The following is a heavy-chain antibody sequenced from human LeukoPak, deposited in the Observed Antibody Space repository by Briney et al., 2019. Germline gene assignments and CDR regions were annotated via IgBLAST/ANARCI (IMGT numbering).Heavy chain of an antibody. J-gene: IGHJ4*02. CDR2: ISAYNGNT. CDR1: GYTFTSYG. V-gene: IGHV1-18*01. CDR3: ARDRGAVSTIFGVAEFDY. D-gene: IGHD3-3*01. Sequence: GASVTVSCKASGYTFTSYGISWVRQAPGQGLEWMGWISAYNGNTNYAQKLQDRVTMTTDTSTSTAYMELRSLRSDDTAVYYCARDRGAVSTIFGVAEFDYWGQGTLVTVSS.